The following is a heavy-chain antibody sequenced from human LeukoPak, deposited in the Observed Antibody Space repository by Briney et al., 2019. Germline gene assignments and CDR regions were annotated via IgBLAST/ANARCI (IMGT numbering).Heavy chain of an antibody. Sequence: SGGSLRLSCAASGFTFTNYAMTWVRQAPGKGLEWISTISGSDDSTYYADSVKGRFTISRDNSKNTLYLQMNSLRAEDTAVYYCAKDLYADDNFDCWGQGTLVTVSS. CDR1: GFTFTNYA. CDR2: ISGSDDST. V-gene: IGHV3-23*01. CDR3: AKDLYADDNFDC. D-gene: IGHD2-2*02. J-gene: IGHJ4*02.